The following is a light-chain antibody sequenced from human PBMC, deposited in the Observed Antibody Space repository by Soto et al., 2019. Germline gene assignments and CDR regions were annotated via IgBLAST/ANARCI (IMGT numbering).Light chain of an antibody. CDR2: AAS. J-gene: IGKJ4*01. CDR1: QGISSY. CDR3: QHHDSSPIT. Sequence: DIQLTQSPSFLSASVGDRVTITCRASQGISSYLAWYQQKPGKAPNLLIYAASTLHSGVPSRFSGTGSGTDFPLTISRLQPEDFANYYCQHHDSSPITFGGGTKVDIK. V-gene: IGKV1-9*01.